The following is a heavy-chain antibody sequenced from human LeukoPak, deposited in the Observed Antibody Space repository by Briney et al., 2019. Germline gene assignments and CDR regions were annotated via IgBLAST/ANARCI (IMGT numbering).Heavy chain of an antibody. Sequence: GGSLRLSCAASGFTFRNYGMHWVRQAPGKGLEWVSLIRYDGSKKDYADSVKGRFTISRDNSKNTLYLQMDSLGAEDTGVYYCARTGETERFDYWGQGTLVTVSS. CDR1: GFTFRNYG. J-gene: IGHJ4*02. CDR3: ARTGETERFDY. CDR2: IRYDGSKK. V-gene: IGHV3-33*01. D-gene: IGHD1-1*01.